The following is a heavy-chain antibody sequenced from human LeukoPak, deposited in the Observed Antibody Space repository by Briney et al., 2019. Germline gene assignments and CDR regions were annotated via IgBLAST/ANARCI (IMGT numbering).Heavy chain of an antibody. CDR1: GYTFTGYY. D-gene: IGHD3-22*01. V-gene: IGHV1-2*02. CDR2: INPNSGGT. CDR3: ARNYYYDSTDAFDI. J-gene: IGHJ3*02. Sequence: ASVKVSCKASGYTFTGYYMHWVQQAPGQGLEWMGWINPNSGGTNYAQKFQGRVTMTRDTSISTAYMELSRLRSDDTAVYYCARNYYYDSTDAFDIWGQGTMVTVSS.